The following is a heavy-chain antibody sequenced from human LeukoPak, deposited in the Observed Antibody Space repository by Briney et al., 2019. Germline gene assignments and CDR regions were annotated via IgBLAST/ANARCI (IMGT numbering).Heavy chain of an antibody. Sequence: PSETLSLTCKVSGASVSTSPYYWTWIRQPAGKGLEWIGRIFNIGPANYNPSFKSRVTISRDTSENDFSLNLNSVTAADTAVYYCAASWNDERCFDPWGQGTLVIVSS. CDR2: IFNIGPA. V-gene: IGHV4-61*10. J-gene: IGHJ5*02. CDR1: GASVSTSPYY. CDR3: AASWNDERCFDP. D-gene: IGHD1-1*01.